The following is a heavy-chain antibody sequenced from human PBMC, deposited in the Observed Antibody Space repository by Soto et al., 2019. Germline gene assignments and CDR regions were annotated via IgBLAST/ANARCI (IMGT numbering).Heavy chain of an antibody. CDR1: GFTFSNAW. J-gene: IGHJ4*02. V-gene: IGHV3-15*07. CDR2: IRSKVDGGTP. D-gene: IGHD1-7*01. CDR3: ATDGGWNYKGGFDY. Sequence: EVQLVESGGALVKPGGSLRLSCAASGFTFSNAWMNWVRQAPGRGLEWVGRIRSKVDGGTPDYAAPVKGRFTISRDDSKTTLYLQMNSLKAEDTAVYYCATDGGWNYKGGFDYWGQGTLLTVSS.